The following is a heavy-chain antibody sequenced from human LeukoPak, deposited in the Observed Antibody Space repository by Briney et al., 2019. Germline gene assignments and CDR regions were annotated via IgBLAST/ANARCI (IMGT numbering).Heavy chain of an antibody. V-gene: IGHV4-59*07. CDR3: ARGRSHYYDSSGYYRHHAFDI. J-gene: IGHJ3*02. Sequence: PSDTLSLICTVCGRSISSFSWMGIRQPPAKALEGIGYISYSWSIDYSPSLKSRVTISADMSKNQFSLNLSSVTAADTAVYYCARGRSHYYDSSGYYRHHAFDIWGQGTMVTVYS. D-gene: IGHD3-22*01. CDR1: GRSISSFS. CDR2: ISYSWSI.